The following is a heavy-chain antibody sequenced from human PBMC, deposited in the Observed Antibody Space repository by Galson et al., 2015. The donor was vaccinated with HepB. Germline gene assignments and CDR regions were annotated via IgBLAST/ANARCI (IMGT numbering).Heavy chain of an antibody. V-gene: IGHV1-69*02. CDR3: ASLGGSRPVGY. CDR2: IIPILGIA. Sequence: SVKVSCKASGGTFSSYTISWVRQAPGQGLEWMGRIIPILGIANYAQKFQGRVTITADKSTSTAYMELSSLRSEDTAVYYCASLGGSRPVGYWGQGTLVTVSS. D-gene: IGHD2-15*01. CDR1: GGTFSSYT. J-gene: IGHJ4*02.